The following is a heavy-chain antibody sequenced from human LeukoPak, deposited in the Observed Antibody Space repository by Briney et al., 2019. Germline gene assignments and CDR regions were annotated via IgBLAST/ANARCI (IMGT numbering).Heavy chain of an antibody. Sequence: GRSLRLSCAASGFTFSSYGMHWVRRAPGKGLEGVAVISYDGSNKYYADSVKGRFTISRDNPKNTLYLQMNSLRAEDTAVYYCAKAHQRYFDWLPQLDYWGQGTLVTVSS. CDR1: GFTFSSYG. CDR2: ISYDGSNK. V-gene: IGHV3-30*18. CDR3: AKAHQRYFDWLPQLDY. J-gene: IGHJ4*02. D-gene: IGHD3-9*01.